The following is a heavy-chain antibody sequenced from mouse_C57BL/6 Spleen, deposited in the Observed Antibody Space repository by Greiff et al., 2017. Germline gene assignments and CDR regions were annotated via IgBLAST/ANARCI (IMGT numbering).Heavy chain of an antibody. CDR2: IHPNSGST. CDR1: GYTFTSYW. CDR3: ARYYGNYDWYFDV. V-gene: IGHV1-64*01. J-gene: IGHJ1*03. D-gene: IGHD2-1*01. Sequence: QVQLQQPGAELVKPGASVKLSCKASGYTFTSYWMHWVKQRPGQGLEWIGMIHPNSGSTKYNEKFKSKATLTVDKSSSTAYMQLSSLTSEDSAVYYCARYYGNYDWYFDVWGTGTTVTVSS.